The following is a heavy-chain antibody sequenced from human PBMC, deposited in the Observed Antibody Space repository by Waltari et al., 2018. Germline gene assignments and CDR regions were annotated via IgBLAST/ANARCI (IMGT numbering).Heavy chain of an antibody. D-gene: IGHD2-2*01. CDR2: IYSGGST. CDR1: GFTFSSYA. Sequence: EVQLLESGGGLVQPGGSLRLSCAASGFTFSSYAMSWVRQAPGKGVEWVSVIYSGGSTFYADAVKCRFTISRDNSKNTLYLQLNSLRAEHTAVYYCATVVVPAALYYFDYCGQGTLVTFSS. V-gene: IGHV3-23*03. J-gene: IGHJ4*02. CDR3: ATVVVPAALYYFDY.